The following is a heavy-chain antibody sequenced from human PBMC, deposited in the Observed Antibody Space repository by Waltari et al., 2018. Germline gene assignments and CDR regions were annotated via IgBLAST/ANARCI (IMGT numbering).Heavy chain of an antibody. J-gene: IGHJ4*02. CDR2: IGSSGSTI. CDR3: ARDGGAYCNGGNCSPFEQ. CDR1: GFTFSDYE. D-gene: IGHD2-15*01. V-gene: IGHV3-48*03. Sequence: EVQLVESGGTLAQPGGSLRLSCVASGFTFSDYEMNWVRQVPGRGREWVSNIGSSGSTIYYADSVSGRFTIARDNAKNSLYLEMSSLRAEDTALYYCARDGGAYCNGGNCSPFEQWGQGTLVTVSS.